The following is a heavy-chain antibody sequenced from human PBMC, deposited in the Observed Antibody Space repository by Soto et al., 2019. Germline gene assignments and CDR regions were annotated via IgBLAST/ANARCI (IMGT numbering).Heavy chain of an antibody. V-gene: IGHV3-23*01. J-gene: IGHJ4*01. CDR2: ISGSGGST. CDR3: AGGGSGCWYCLDV. Sequence: GGSLRLSCAASGFTFSSYAMSWVRQAPGKGLEWVSAISGSGGSTYYADTVKGRFTISRDNSKNTLYLQMNSLRAEDTAVYDCAGGGSGCWYCLDVWGQGTLVTVSS. D-gene: IGHD6-19*01. CDR1: GFTFSSYA.